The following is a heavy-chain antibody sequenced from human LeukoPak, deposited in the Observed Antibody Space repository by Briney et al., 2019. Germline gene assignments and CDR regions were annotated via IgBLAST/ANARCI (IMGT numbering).Heavy chain of an antibody. CDR3: ARIMNSPIAAAGNYYGMDV. J-gene: IGHJ6*02. CDR1: GGSISSGDYY. CDR2: IYYSGST. Sequence: SQTLSLTCTVSGGSISSGDYYWSWIRQPPGKGLEWIGYIYYSGSTNYNPSLKSRVTISVDKSKNQFSLKLSSVTAADTAVYYCARIMNSPIAAAGNYYGMDVWGQGTTVTVSS. V-gene: IGHV4-30-4*08. D-gene: IGHD6-13*01.